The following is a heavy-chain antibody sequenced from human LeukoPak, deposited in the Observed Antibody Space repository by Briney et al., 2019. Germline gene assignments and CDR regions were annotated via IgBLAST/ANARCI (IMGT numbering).Heavy chain of an antibody. J-gene: IGHJ4*02. D-gene: IGHD3-22*01. CDR2: ISYDGSNK. CDR3: ARAERYYDSSGYYRY. CDR1: GFTFSSYA. Sequence: PGGSLRLSCAASGFTFSSYAMHWVRQALGKGLEWVAVISYDGSNKYYADSVKGRFTISRDNSKNTLYLQMNSLRAEDTAVYYCARAERYYDSSGYYRYWGQGTLVTVSS. V-gene: IGHV3-30-3*01.